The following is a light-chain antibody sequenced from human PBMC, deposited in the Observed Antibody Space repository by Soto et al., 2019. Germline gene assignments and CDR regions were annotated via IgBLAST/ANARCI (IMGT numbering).Light chain of an antibody. V-gene: IGKV3-20*01. CDR2: RAS. J-gene: IGKJ5*01. Sequence: EIVLTQSPGTLSLSPGDRATLSCRASQSIRDNYLAWYQQKPGQAPGLLIYRASNRATGIPDWFSGSGSGTDFTLTITRLEPEDFVVYYCQQYGGSPVTFVQGTRLEIK. CDR1: QSIRDNY. CDR3: QQYGGSPVT.